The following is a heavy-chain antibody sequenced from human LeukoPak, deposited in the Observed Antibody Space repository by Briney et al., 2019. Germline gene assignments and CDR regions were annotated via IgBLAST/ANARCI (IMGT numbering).Heavy chain of an antibody. Sequence: SETLSLTCAVYGGSFSGHFYSWIRQPPGKGLEWIGEIIHSGSTNYNPSFKSRVTILLDTSKNQFFLRLNSVTAADTAVYYCAKSNGYGLVDIWGQGTMVTVSS. V-gene: IGHV4-34*12. CDR2: IIHSGST. CDR3: AKSNGYGLVDI. J-gene: IGHJ3*02. CDR1: GGSFSGHF. D-gene: IGHD3-10*01.